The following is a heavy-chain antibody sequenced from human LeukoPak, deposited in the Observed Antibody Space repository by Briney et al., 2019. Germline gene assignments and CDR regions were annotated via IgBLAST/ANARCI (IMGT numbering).Heavy chain of an antibody. CDR3: ARCLGKWSGSDLKNWFDP. V-gene: IGHV4-38-2*02. CDR1: GYSISSGYY. D-gene: IGHD3-3*01. J-gene: IGHJ5*02. CDR2: IYHSGST. Sequence: PSETLSLTCTVSGYSISSGYYWGWIRQPPGKGLEWIGSIYHSGSTYYNPSLKSRVTISVDTSKNQFSLKLSSVTAADTAVYYCARCLGKWSGSDLKNWFDPWGQGTLVTVSS.